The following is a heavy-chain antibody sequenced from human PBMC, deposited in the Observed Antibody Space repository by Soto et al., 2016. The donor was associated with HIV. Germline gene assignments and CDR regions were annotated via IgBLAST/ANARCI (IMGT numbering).Heavy chain of an antibody. CDR1: GFTFSSYS. D-gene: IGHD4-17*01. V-gene: IGHV3-21*01. CDR3: ARGMIGYGDTGYFDY. CDR2: ISSSSSYI. Sequence: EVQLVESGGGLVKPGGSLRLSCAASGFTFSSYSMNWVRQAPGKGLEWVSSISSSSSYIYYADSVKGRFTISRDNAKNSLYLQMNSLRAEDTAVYYCARGMIGYGDTGYFDYWGQGTLVTVSS. J-gene: IGHJ4*02.